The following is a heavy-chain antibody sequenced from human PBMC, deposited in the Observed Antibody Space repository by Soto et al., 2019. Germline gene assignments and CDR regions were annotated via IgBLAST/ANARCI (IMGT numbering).Heavy chain of an antibody. CDR1: GFTLPGYS. Sequence: GGSLRLSCAPSGFTLPGYSMNWVRQAPGKGLEWVSHISSSSNTIYYADSVKGRFTISRDNAKTSLYLQMSSLRAEDTAVYFCVKDRFSSGWDADYWGQGTLVTVSS. V-gene: IGHV3-48*01. CDR3: VKDRFSSGWDADY. D-gene: IGHD6-19*01. J-gene: IGHJ4*02. CDR2: ISSSSNTI.